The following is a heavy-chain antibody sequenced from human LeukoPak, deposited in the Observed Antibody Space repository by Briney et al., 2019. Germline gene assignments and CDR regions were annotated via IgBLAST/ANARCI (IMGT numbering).Heavy chain of an antibody. V-gene: IGHV3-7*01. CDR2: IKKDGSEK. CDR3: ARVEYRWLPRKGNFDY. Sequence: GGSLRLSCAASGFTFSSYWMSWVRQAPGKGLEWVANIKKDGSEKYYVDSVKGRFTISRDNAKNSLYLQMNSLRAEDTAVYYCARVEYRWLPRKGNFDYWGQGTLVTVSS. J-gene: IGHJ4*02. D-gene: IGHD5-24*01. CDR1: GFTFSSYW.